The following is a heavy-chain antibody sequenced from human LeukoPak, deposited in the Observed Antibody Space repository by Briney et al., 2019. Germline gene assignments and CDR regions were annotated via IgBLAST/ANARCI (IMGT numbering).Heavy chain of an antibody. CDR3: AKGLDSGGYHAHDY. V-gene: IGHV3-9*01. D-gene: IGHD3-22*01. CDR1: GFTFDDYA. Sequence: PGGSLRLSCAASGFTFDDYAMHWVRQAPGKGLEWVPGISWNSGSIGYADSVKGRFTISRDNAKNSLYLQMNSLRAEDTALYYCAKGLDSGGYHAHDYWGQGTLVTVSS. CDR2: ISWNSGSI. J-gene: IGHJ4*02.